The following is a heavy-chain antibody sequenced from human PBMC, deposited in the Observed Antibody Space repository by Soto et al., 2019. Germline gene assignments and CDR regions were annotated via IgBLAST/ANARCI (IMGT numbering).Heavy chain of an antibody. CDR1: GFTFSSYG. Sequence: LSLSCAASGFTFSSYGMHWVRQAPGKGLEWVAVISYDGSNKYYADSVKGRFTISRDNSKNTLYPQMNSLRAEDTAVYYCAKDQGDYLFDYWGQGTLVTVSS. J-gene: IGHJ4*02. CDR3: AKDQGDYLFDY. V-gene: IGHV3-30*18. D-gene: IGHD2-21*01. CDR2: ISYDGSNK.